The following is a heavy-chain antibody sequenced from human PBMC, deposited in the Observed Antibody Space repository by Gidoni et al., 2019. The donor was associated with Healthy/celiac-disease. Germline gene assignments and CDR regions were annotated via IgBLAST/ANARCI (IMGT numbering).Heavy chain of an antibody. CDR2: ISSSSSYT. V-gene: IGHV3-11*05. CDR1: GFTFSDYY. Sequence: QVQLVEPGGGLVKPGGSLRLSCAASGFTFSDYYMSWIRQAPGKGLEWVSYISSSSSYTNYADSVKGRFTISRDNAKNSLYLQMNSLRAEDTAVYYCASIIAAAGTGGYFDYWGQGTLVTVSS. CDR3: ASIIAAAGTGGYFDY. D-gene: IGHD6-13*01. J-gene: IGHJ4*02.